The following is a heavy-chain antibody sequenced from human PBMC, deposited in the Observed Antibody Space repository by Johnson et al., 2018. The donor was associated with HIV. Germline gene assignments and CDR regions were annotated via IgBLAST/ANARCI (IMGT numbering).Heavy chain of an antibody. CDR1: GFTFSSYG. D-gene: IGHD2-15*01. V-gene: IGHV3-30*18. Sequence: QVQLVESGGGVVQPGRSLRLSCAASGFTFSSYGMHWVRQAPGKGLEWVAVISYDGSNKYYADSVKGRFTISRDNSKNTLYLQMNSLRAEDTAVYDCAKGGSHRSQDAFDIWGQGTMVTVSS. CDR2: ISYDGSNK. CDR3: AKGGSHRSQDAFDI. J-gene: IGHJ3*02.